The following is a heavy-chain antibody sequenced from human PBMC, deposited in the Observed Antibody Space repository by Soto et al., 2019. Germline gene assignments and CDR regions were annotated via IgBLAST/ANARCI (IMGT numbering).Heavy chain of an antibody. J-gene: IGHJ4*02. V-gene: IGHV4-30-2*01. D-gene: IGHD3-10*02. Sequence: SETLSLTWSVSDGSISSGGYAWSFILQPPGKGLEWIGYMYHSGSTYYNPSLKSRVTISVDTSKNQFSLKLSSVTAADTAVYYCAREATSGGFFEYWGQGTLVTVSS. CDR3: AREATSGGFFEY. CDR2: MYHSGST. CDR1: DGSISSGGYA.